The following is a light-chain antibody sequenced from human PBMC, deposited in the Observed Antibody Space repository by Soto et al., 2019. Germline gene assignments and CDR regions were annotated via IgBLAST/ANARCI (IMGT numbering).Light chain of an antibody. Sequence: EIVLTQSPGTLSLSPGERATLSCRASQSVSSNYLAWYQQKPGQAPRLLIYGASSRATGISDRFSGSGSGTDFTLTISRLEPEDFAVYYCQQYGSSPPTFGQGTRLEIK. CDR3: QQYGSSPPT. CDR2: GAS. CDR1: QSVSSNY. V-gene: IGKV3-20*01. J-gene: IGKJ5*01.